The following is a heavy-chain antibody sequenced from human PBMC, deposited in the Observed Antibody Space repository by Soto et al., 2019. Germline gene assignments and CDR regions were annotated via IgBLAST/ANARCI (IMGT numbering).Heavy chain of an antibody. D-gene: IGHD6-6*01. CDR2: ISSSSSYI. CDR3: ARHSLVYYYYYYMDV. J-gene: IGHJ6*03. V-gene: IGHV3-21*01. CDR1: GFTFSSDS. Sequence: GGSLILSCAASGFTFSSDSMNRVRQAPGKGLEWVSSISSSSSYIYYADSVKGRFTISRDNAKNSLYLQMNSLRAEDTAVYYCARHSLVYYYYYYMDVWGKGTTVSVSS.